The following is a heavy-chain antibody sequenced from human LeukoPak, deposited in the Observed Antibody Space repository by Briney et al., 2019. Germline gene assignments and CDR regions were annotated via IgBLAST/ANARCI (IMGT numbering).Heavy chain of an antibody. V-gene: IGHV3-53*01. Sequence: QTGGSLRLSCAASGFTVSSNYMSWLRQAPGKGLEWVSVIYSGGSTYYADSVKGRFTISRDNSKNTLYLQMNSLRAEDTAVYYCAREVYGSGSSFDYWGQGTLVTVSS. CDR1: GFTVSSNY. J-gene: IGHJ4*02. CDR3: AREVYGSGSSFDY. D-gene: IGHD3-10*01. CDR2: IYSGGST.